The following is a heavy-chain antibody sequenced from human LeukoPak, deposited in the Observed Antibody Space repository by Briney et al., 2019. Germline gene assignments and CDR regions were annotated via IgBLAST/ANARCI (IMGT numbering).Heavy chain of an antibody. CDR2: INSDGSST. CDR1: GFTFSSYW. Sequence: PGRPLRLSCAASGFTFSSYWMHWVRQAPGKGLVWVSRINSDGSSTSYADSVKGRFTISRDNAKNTLYLQMNSLRAEDTAVYYCAKDDDILTGYPFYWGQGTLVTVSS. CDR3: AKDDDILTGYPFY. D-gene: IGHD3-9*01. V-gene: IGHV3-74*01. J-gene: IGHJ4*02.